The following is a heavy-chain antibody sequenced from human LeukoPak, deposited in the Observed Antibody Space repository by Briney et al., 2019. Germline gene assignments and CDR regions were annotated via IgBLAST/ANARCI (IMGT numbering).Heavy chain of an antibody. Sequence: GGSLRLSCAASGFTFSSYAMSWVRQAPGKGLEWVSAISGSGGSTNYADSVKGRFTISRDNSKNTLYLQMNSLRAEDTAVYYCARESYSYSLYYFDYWGQGTLVTVSS. CDR3: ARESYSYSLYYFDY. J-gene: IGHJ4*02. D-gene: IGHD5-18*01. V-gene: IGHV3-23*01. CDR2: ISGSGGST. CDR1: GFTFSSYA.